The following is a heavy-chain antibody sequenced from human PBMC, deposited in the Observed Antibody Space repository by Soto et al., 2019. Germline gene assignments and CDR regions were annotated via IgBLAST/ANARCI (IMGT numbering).Heavy chain of an antibody. CDR3: ARRSSGWYFDY. D-gene: IGHD6-19*01. J-gene: IGHJ4*02. V-gene: IGHV3-23*01. CDR2: ISGSGGST. Sequence: EVQLLESGGGLVQPGGSLRLSCAASGFTFSSYAMNWVRQAPGKGLEWVSVISGSGGSTYYADSVKGRFTISRDNSKNTLYLHMNSLRAEDTAVYYCARRSSGWYFDYWGQGTLATVSS. CDR1: GFTFSSYA.